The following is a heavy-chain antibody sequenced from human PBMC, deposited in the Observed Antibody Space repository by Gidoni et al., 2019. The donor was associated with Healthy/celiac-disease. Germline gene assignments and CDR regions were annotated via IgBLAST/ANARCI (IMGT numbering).Heavy chain of an antibody. V-gene: IGHV5-51*01. Sequence: EVQLVQSGAELKKPGESLTISCKGSGYSFTSHCIGWVRQRPGKGLEWMGIIYPGDSDTRYSPSFQGQVTISAGKSISTAYLQWSSLKASDTAMYYGARPNQPGIAAAGNTAPFDYWGQGTLVTVSS. J-gene: IGHJ4*02. CDR3: ARPNQPGIAAAGNTAPFDY. CDR2: IYPGDSDT. D-gene: IGHD6-13*01. CDR1: GYSFTSHC.